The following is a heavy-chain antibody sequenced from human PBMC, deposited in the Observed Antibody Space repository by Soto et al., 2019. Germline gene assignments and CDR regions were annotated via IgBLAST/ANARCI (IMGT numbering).Heavy chain of an antibody. D-gene: IGHD1-26*01. Sequence: PWGTLSLTCTASGGSIASGEYYWSGIRQRPGKAREWIGNIDYTGYTYPNPSLKSRITMSIDRAKNQFALNLGSVTAADTAVYYCARHPDIRGKCTYDCCHGSYSYGMDVWGQGTTVTVSS. CDR1: GGSIASGEYY. CDR2: IDYTGYT. J-gene: IGHJ6*02. CDR3: ARHPDIRGKCTYDCCHGSYSYGMDV. V-gene: IGHV4-39*01.